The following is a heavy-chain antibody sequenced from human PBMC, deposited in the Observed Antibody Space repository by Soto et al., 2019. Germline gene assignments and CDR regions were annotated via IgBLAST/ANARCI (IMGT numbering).Heavy chain of an antibody. J-gene: IGHJ4*02. V-gene: IGHV3-21*01. D-gene: IGHD2-2*01. CDR1: GFAFNNYG. CDR3: AREDSIIIPAVSDF. Sequence: PGGSLRLSCAASGFAFNNYGINWVRQAPGKGLEWVSSISKSDYTYYPDSVKGRFTISRDNAKNSVSLQMNTLRVEDTAVYYCAREDSIIIPAVSDFWGQGTLVTVSS. CDR2: ISKSDYT.